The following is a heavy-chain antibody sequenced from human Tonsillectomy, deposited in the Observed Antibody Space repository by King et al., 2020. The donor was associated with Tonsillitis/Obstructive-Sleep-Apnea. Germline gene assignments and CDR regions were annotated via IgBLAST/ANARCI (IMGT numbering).Heavy chain of an antibody. CDR2: INPNSGCT. J-gene: IGHJ5*02. CDR1: GYTFTGYY. Sequence: QLVQSGAEVKKPGASVKVSCKASGYTFTGYYMHWVRQAPGQGLEWMGWINPNSGCTNYAQKFQGRVTMTRDTSISTAYMELSRLRSDDTAVYYCARALLPYNSPRPDNWFDPWGQGTLVTVSS. CDR3: ARALLPYNSPRPDNWFDP. D-gene: IGHD1-20*01. V-gene: IGHV1-2*02.